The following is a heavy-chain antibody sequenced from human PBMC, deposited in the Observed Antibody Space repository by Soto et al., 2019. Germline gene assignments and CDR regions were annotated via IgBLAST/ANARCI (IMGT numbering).Heavy chain of an antibody. Sequence: EVQLVESGGGLIQPGGSLRLSCAASGFTVSSNYMSWVRQAPGKGLEWVSVIYSGGSTYYADSVKGRFTISRDNSKNTLYLQMNSLRAGDTAVYYCARVRVESGYPEYFQHWGQGTLVTVSS. CDR3: ARVRVESGYPEYFQH. J-gene: IGHJ1*01. CDR2: IYSGGST. D-gene: IGHD3-22*01. CDR1: GFTVSSNY. V-gene: IGHV3-53*01.